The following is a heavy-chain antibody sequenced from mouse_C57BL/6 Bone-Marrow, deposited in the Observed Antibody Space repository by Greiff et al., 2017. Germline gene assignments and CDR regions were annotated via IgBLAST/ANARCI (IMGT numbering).Heavy chain of an antibody. J-gene: IGHJ3*01. Sequence: DVMLVESGGGLVKPGGSLKLSCAASGFTFSSYAMSWVRQTPEKRLEWVATISDGGSYTYYPDNVKGRFTISRDNAKNNLYLQMSHLKSEDTAMYYCARAFSWFAYWGQGTLVTVSA. CDR2: ISDGGSYT. CDR3: ARAFSWFAY. CDR1: GFTFSSYA. V-gene: IGHV5-4*03.